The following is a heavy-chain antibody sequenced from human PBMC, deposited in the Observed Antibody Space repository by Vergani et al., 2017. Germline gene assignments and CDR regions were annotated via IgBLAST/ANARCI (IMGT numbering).Heavy chain of an antibody. D-gene: IGHD2-2*01. CDR2: ISSSSSYR. CDR1: GFTFSSYS. J-gene: IGHJ6*02. CDR3: ARDTTTVLVPAAIYYYYYGMDV. V-gene: IGHV3-21*01. Sequence: VQLVESGGGLVKPGGSLRLSCAASGFTFSSYSMNWVRQAPGKGLEWVSSISSSSSYRYYADSVKGRFTISRDNAKNSLYLQMNSLRAEDTAVYYCARDTTTVLVPAAIYYYYYGMDVWGQGTTVTVSS.